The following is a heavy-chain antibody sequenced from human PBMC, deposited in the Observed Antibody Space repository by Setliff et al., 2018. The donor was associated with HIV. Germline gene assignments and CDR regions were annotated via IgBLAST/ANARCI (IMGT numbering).Heavy chain of an antibody. CDR3: ARDCTNGVCYTAVYYGMDV. CDR1: GASISSYY. D-gene: IGHD2-8*01. Sequence: SETLSLTCSVSGASISSYYWSWIRQPPGKGLEWIGYVDYNGRTDYNPSLKSRVTISLDTSKNQVSLKLSSVAAADTAVYHCARDCTNGVCYTAVYYGMDVWGQGTTVTVSS. V-gene: IGHV4-59*01. CDR2: VDYNGRT. J-gene: IGHJ6*02.